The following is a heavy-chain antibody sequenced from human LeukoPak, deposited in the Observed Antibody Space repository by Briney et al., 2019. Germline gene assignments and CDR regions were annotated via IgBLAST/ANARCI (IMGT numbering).Heavy chain of an antibody. CDR2: T. CDR3: ARVHEWLLP. Sequence: SETLSLTCTVSGGSISSSGYYWGWIRQPPGKGLEWIGDTYYNPSLKSRVTISVDTSKNQFSLKLNSVTAADTAVYYCARVHEWLLPWGQGTLVTVSS. CDR1: GGSISSSGYY. J-gene: IGHJ4*02. V-gene: IGHV4-39*07. D-gene: IGHD3-3*01.